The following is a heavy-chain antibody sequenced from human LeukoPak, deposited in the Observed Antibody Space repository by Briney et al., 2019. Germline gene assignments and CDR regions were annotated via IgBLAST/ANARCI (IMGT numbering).Heavy chain of an antibody. V-gene: IGHV3-23*01. CDR2: ISGSGANT. J-gene: IGHJ4*02. CDR1: GFTFSSYV. Sequence: GGSLGLSCAASGFTFSSYVMTWVRQAPGRGLEWVSAISGSGANTYYSDSVNGRFTISRDNSKNTLYRQMNGLRAEDMAVYYRASRNYYFDYWGQGTLVTVSS. D-gene: IGHD4-11*01. CDR3: ASRNYYFDY.